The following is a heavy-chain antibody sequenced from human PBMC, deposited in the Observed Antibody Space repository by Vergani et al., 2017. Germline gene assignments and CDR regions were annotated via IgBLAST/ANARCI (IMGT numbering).Heavy chain of an antibody. V-gene: IGHV1-8*01. CDR3: ATLLRYCSSTSCPTGWFDP. J-gene: IGHJ5*02. CDR2: MNPNSGNT. D-gene: IGHD2-2*01. CDR1: GYTFTSYD. Sequence: QVQLVQSGAEVKKPGASVKVSCKASGYTFTSYDINWVRQATGQGLEWMGWMNPNSGNTGYAQKFQGRVTMTRNTSISTAYMELSSLRSEDTAVYYCATLLRYCSSTSCPTGWFDPWGQGTLVTVSS.